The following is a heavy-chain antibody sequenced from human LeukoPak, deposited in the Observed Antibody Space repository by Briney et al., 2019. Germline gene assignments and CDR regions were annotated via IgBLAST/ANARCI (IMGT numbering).Heavy chain of an antibody. CDR2: ISGSSGFK. J-gene: IGHJ4*02. D-gene: IGHD6-13*01. Sequence: PGRSLRLSCAASGFSLSNFGMSWVRQAPGKGLEWVSSISGSSGFKYYAGSVKGRFTISRDSAKNSLYLQMNSLRGEDTAVYYCARDRDSSSWYFDNWGQGTLVTVSS. V-gene: IGHV3-21*01. CDR3: ARDRDSSSWYFDN. CDR1: GFSLSNFG.